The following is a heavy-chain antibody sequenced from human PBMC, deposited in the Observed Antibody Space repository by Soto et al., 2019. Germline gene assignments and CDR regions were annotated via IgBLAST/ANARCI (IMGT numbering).Heavy chain of an antibody. V-gene: IGHV3-7*02. J-gene: IGHJ4*02. CDR1: GFTFSGRW. Sequence: EVQLVESGGDLVQPGGSLRLSCAASGFTFSGRWMTWVRQAPGKGLEWLANIKQDGSEKYHVESVKGRFTISRDNAKKSLYLQMISLRVEDTAVYYCATHDGPAAAGVVLDFWGQGTLVTVFS. CDR3: ATHDGPAAAGVVLDF. D-gene: IGHD6-13*01. CDR2: IKQDGSEK.